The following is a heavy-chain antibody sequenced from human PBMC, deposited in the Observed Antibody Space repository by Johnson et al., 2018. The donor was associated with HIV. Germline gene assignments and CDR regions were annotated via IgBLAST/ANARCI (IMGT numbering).Heavy chain of an antibody. Sequence: QVQLVESGGGVVQPGRSLRLSCAASGFTFSSYGMHWVRQAPGKGLEWVAVIWYDGSNKYYADSVKGRFTISSDNSKNTLYLQMNSLRDEDTAVYYVARGRLNYYDSSGYPDYDAFDIWGQGTMVTVAS. V-gene: IGHV3-30*19. CDR1: GFTFSSYG. D-gene: IGHD3-22*01. CDR3: ARGRLNYYDSSGYPDYDAFDI. J-gene: IGHJ3*02. CDR2: IWYDGSNK.